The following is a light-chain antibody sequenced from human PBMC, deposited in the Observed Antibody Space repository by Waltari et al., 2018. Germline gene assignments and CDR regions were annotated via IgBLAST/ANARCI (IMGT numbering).Light chain of an antibody. V-gene: IGKV1-5*03. CDR2: KTS. Sequence: DIQMNQSPSTLSASVGDRVTITSRARQRISDWLAWYQQKPGKAPELLIYKTSILESGVPSSFRGSVSGTEFTLTITSLQPDDFATYFCQHYNSYSPLTFGQGTKVEIK. CDR3: QHYNSYSPLT. CDR1: QRISDW. J-gene: IGKJ1*01.